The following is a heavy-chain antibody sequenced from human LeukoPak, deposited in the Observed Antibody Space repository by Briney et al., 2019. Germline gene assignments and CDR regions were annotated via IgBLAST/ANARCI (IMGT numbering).Heavy chain of an antibody. CDR2: IYYSGST. Sequence: SETLSLTCTVSGGSISSSSYYWGWIRQPPGKGLEWIGSIYYSGSTYYNPSLKSRVTISVDTSKNQFSLKLSSVTAADTAVYYCARDGDRDYDILTGYSTLGYWGQGTLVTVSS. J-gene: IGHJ4*02. CDR1: GGSISSSSYY. CDR3: ARDGDRDYDILTGYSTLGY. V-gene: IGHV4-39*07. D-gene: IGHD3-9*01.